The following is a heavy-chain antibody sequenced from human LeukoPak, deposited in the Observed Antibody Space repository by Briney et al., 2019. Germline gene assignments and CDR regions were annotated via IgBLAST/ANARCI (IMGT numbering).Heavy chain of an antibody. CDR1: GGSISNYF. D-gene: IGHD6-19*01. Sequence: SETLSLTCTVSGGSISNYFWSWIRQPPGKGLEWIGFITYSGSTDHNPSLRSRVTISVDASKNQFSLKLTSVTAADTAVYYCVRHTTSGWYQVVYWGQGTLVTVSS. V-gene: IGHV4-59*01. J-gene: IGHJ4*02. CDR2: ITYSGST. CDR3: VRHTTSGWYQVVY.